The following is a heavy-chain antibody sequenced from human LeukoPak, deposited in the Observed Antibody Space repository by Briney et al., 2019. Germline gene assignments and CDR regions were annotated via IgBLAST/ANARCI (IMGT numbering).Heavy chain of an antibody. Sequence: PGGSLGLSCAASGFTFSDYAMHWVRQAPGKGLEWVAVISKDGSDKYYPGSVRGRFTISRDNSKNTIYLQMDSLRAEDTAIYYCARDYWWNYDYWGQGTLVTASS. CDR3: ARDYWWNYDY. V-gene: IGHV3-30-3*01. J-gene: IGHJ4*02. CDR1: GFTFSDYA. CDR2: ISKDGSDK. D-gene: IGHD1-7*01.